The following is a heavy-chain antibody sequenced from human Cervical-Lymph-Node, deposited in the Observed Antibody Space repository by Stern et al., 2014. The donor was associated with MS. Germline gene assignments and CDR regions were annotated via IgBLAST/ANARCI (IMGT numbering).Heavy chain of an antibody. Sequence: EVQLVQSGGGSVQPGRSLRLSCAASGFTFDDYAMNWVRQAPGKGLEWVSGISWNSGTIDYADSVKGRFTISRDNAKNSLYLQMNSLRAEDTALYYCTKDFGTVTTNTFDYWGQGTLVTVS. D-gene: IGHD4-11*01. V-gene: IGHV3-9*01. CDR2: ISWNSGTI. CDR3: TKDFGTVTTNTFDY. J-gene: IGHJ4*02. CDR1: GFTFDDYA.